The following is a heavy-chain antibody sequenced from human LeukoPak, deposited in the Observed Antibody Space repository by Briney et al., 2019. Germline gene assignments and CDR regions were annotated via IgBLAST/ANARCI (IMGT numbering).Heavy chain of an antibody. CDR1: GYTFTSYD. CDR2: MNPNSGNT. J-gene: IGHJ3*02. CDR3: ARAASWNDGDAFDI. Sequence: ASVKVSCKASGYTFTSYDFNWVRQATGQGLEWMGWMNPNSGNTGSAQKFQGRVTMTRNTSISTAYMELSSLRSDDTAVYYCARAASWNDGDAFDIWGQGTMVTVSS. D-gene: IGHD1-1*01. V-gene: IGHV1-8*01.